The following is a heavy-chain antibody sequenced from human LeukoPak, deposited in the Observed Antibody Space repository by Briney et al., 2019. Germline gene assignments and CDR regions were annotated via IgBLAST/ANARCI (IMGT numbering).Heavy chain of an antibody. D-gene: IGHD6-13*01. J-gene: IGHJ4*02. V-gene: IGHV1-2*02. Sequence: ASVKVSCKASGYTFTGYYMHWVRQAPGQGLEWMGWINPNSGGTNYAQKLQGRVTMTTDTSTSTAYMELRSLRSDDTAVYYCAREGGGGIAAAGVDYWGQGTLVTVSS. CDR3: AREGGGGIAAAGVDY. CDR2: INPNSGGT. CDR1: GYTFTGYY.